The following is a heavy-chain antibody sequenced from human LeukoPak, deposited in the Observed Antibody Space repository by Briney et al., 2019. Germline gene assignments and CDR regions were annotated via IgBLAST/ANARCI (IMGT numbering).Heavy chain of an antibody. Sequence: GGSLRLSCAASGFTFSKAWMSWVRQAPGKGLEWVGRIKSKSDHETTDYAAPVKGRLTISRDDSTNTVYLQMNSLKTEDTAVYYCTTIGTVTPWYYYGMDVWGQGTTVTVSS. D-gene: IGHD4-17*01. CDR3: TTIGTVTPWYYYGMDV. J-gene: IGHJ6*02. CDR2: IKSKSDHETT. V-gene: IGHV3-15*01. CDR1: GFTFSKAW.